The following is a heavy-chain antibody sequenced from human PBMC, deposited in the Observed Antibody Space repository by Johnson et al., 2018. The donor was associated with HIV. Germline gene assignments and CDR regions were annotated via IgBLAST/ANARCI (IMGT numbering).Heavy chain of an antibody. Sequence: VQLVESGGGVVQPGGSLRLSCAASGFTVSSNYMSWVRQAPGTGLEWVSVIYSGGSTYYADSVKGRFTISRDNSKNTLYLQMNSLRAEDTAVYYCARAWGSRDILTALRGAFDIWGQGTMVTVSS. J-gene: IGHJ3*02. CDR3: ARAWGSRDILTALRGAFDI. CDR1: GFTVSSNY. V-gene: IGHV3-66*01. D-gene: IGHD3-9*01. CDR2: IYSGGST.